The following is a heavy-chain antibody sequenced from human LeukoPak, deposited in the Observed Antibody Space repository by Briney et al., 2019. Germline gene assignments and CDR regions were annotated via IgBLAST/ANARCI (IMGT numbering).Heavy chain of an antibody. CDR2: IYHSGST. Sequence: PSETLSLTCAVSGGSISSGGYSWSWIRQPPGKGLEWIGYIYHSGSTYYNPSLKSRVTMSIDRSNNQFSLKLSSVTAADTAVYFCAREVRLYWYFDIWGRGTLVTVSS. V-gene: IGHV4-30-2*01. CDR1: GGSISSGGYS. CDR3: AREVRLYWYFDI. J-gene: IGHJ2*01.